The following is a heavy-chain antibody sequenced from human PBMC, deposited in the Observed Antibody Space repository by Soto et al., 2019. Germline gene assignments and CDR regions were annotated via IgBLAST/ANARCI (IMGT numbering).Heavy chain of an antibody. J-gene: IGHJ3*02. CDR3: ARPLYDSSGYYPDAFDI. D-gene: IGHD3-22*01. Sequence: GASVKVSCKASGYTFTSYGISWVRQAPGQGLEWMGWISAYNGNTNYAQKLQGRVTMTTDTSTSTAYMELRSLRSDDTAVYYCARPLYDSSGYYPDAFDIWRQGTMVTVSS. V-gene: IGHV1-18*04. CDR1: GYTFTSYG. CDR2: ISAYNGNT.